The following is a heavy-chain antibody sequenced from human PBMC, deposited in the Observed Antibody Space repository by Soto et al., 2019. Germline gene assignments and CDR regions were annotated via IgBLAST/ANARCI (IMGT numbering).Heavy chain of an antibody. CDR2: IGGYNGDT. V-gene: IGHV1-18*01. Sequence: GASVKVSCKASGYTFSRNGISWVRQAPGQGLEWMGWIGGYNGDTTYAQKFQGRVTMTIDTSTSTAYMELRSLTSDDTAVYYCAKNGQPPYYYYGLDVWGQGTKVTVSS. D-gene: IGHD2-8*01. J-gene: IGHJ6*02. CDR1: GYTFSRNG. CDR3: AKNGQPPYYYYGLDV.